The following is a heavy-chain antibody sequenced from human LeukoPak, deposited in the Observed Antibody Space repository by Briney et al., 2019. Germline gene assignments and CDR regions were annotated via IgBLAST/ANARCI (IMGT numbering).Heavy chain of an antibody. D-gene: IGHD6-13*01. Sequence: SETLSLTCTVSGGSISSYYWSWIRQPPGKGLEWIGYIYYSGSTNYNPSLKSRVTISVDTSKNQFSLKLSSVTAADTAVYYCARVGADNWFDPWGQGTLVTVYS. CDR1: GGSISSYY. J-gene: IGHJ5*02. V-gene: IGHV4-59*01. CDR2: IYYSGST. CDR3: ARVGADNWFDP.